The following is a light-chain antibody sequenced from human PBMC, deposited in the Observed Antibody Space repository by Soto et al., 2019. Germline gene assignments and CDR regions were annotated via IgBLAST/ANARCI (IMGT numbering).Light chain of an antibody. CDR3: QQQYDRSRT. CDR2: DAS. J-gene: IGKJ1*01. CDR1: QSPSSSY. Sequence: IELTQSPGFLPLSPGERDTLHRCASQSPSSSYLAWYQQKPGQAPRLLIYDASSRATGIPYRFSGSGSGTDFTLTISRLEPDDFAVYYCQQQYDRSRTFGQGTKVDIK. V-gene: IGKV3-20*01.